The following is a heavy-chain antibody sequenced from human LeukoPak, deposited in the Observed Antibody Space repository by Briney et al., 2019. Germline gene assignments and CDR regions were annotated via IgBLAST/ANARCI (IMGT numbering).Heavy chain of an antibody. Sequence: SETLSLTCTVSGGSISSYYWSWIRQPPGKGLEWIGYTYTSGSTNYNPPLKSRATISVDTSKKQFSLKLSSVTAAETAVYYCARYGFRREDFWSGYRKYWFVPWGQGTLVTVSA. V-gene: IGHV4-4*09. J-gene: IGHJ5*02. D-gene: IGHD3-3*01. CDR1: GGSISSYY. CDR2: TYTSGST. CDR3: ARYGFRREDFWSGYRKYWFVP.